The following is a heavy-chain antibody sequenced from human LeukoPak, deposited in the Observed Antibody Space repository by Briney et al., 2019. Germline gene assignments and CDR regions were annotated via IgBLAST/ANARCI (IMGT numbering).Heavy chain of an antibody. CDR3: ARGLSKHYYGSGSPEGYYYYYYGMDV. V-gene: IGHV1-2*04. CDR1: GYTFTSYY. CDR2: INPNSGGT. D-gene: IGHD3-10*01. Sequence: GASVKVSCKASGYTFTSYYMHWVRQALGQGLEWMGWINPNSGGTNYAQKFQGWVTMTRDTSISTAYMELSRLRSDDTAVYYCARGLSKHYYGSGSPEGYYYYYYGMDVWGQGTTVTVSS. J-gene: IGHJ6*02.